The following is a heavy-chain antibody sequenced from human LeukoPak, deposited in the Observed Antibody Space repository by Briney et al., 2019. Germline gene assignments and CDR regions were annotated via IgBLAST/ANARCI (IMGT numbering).Heavy chain of an antibody. CDR1: GYSISSGYY. Sequence: PSETLSLTCTVSGYSISSGYYWSWIRQPPGKGLEWIGYIYYNGSTNYNPSLKSRVTISVDTSKNQFSLKLSSVTAADTAVYYCARGRRDGYNLEYFDKWGQGTLVTVSS. CDR3: ARGRRDGYNLEYFDK. D-gene: IGHD5-24*01. CDR2: IYYNGST. V-gene: IGHV4-38-2*02. J-gene: IGHJ4*02.